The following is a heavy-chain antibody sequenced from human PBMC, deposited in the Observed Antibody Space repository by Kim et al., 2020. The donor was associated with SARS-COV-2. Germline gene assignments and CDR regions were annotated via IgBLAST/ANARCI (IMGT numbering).Heavy chain of an antibody. V-gene: IGHV4-30-4*01. J-gene: IGHJ4*02. CDR1: GGSISSGDYY. D-gene: IGHD5-12*01. CDR2: IYYSGST. Sequence: SETLSLTCTVSGGSISSGDYYWSWIRQPPGKGLEWIGYIYYSGSTYYNPSLKSRVTISVDTSKNQFSLKLSSVTAADTAVYYCARGLYDGYELRGRVEDYWGQGTLVTVSS. CDR3: ARGLYDGYELRGRVEDY.